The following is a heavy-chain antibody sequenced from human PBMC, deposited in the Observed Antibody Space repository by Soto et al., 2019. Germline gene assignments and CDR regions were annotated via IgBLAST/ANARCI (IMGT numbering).Heavy chain of an antibody. CDR2: VYHTGRT. CDR3: ARDYDYFDH. V-gene: IGHV4-61*01. CDR1: GNSFRSGSFY. D-gene: IGHD3-16*01. Sequence: QVQLEESGPGLVKPSETLSLTCSVSGNSFRSGSFYWSWFRQPPGKGLEWIGYVYHTGRTTYNPSLKSLVTVSMDTPKKQFSLELTSVTAADTAVYYCARDYDYFDHWGKGILVTVSS. J-gene: IGHJ4*02.